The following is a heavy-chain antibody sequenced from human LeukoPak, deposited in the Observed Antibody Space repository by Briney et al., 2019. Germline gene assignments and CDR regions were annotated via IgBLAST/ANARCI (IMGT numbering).Heavy chain of an antibody. Sequence: PSEXXSLTCTVSGGSISSXXXXXIRQPPGXXXXWIGYIYYSGTTSYXPXLKSXXTISEDTSKNQSSLKLSSVTAEDTAVYYCARSYSVSYYAYWGQGTLVTVSS. D-gene: IGHD1-26*01. CDR1: GGSISSXX. V-gene: IGHV4-59*08. J-gene: IGHJ4*02. CDR2: IYYSGTT. CDR3: ARSYSVSYYAY.